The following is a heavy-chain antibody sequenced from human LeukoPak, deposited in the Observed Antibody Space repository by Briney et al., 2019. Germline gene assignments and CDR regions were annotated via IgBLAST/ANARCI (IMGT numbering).Heavy chain of an antibody. CDR3: AKGPVLRFLEWLFSHYFDY. Sequence: GSLRLSCAASGFTFSSYSMNWVRQAPGKGLEWVSYISSSSTIYYADSVKGRFTISRDNAKNSLYLQMNSLRAEDTAVYYCAKGPVLRFLEWLFSHYFDYWGQGTLVTVSS. CDR2: ISSSSTI. V-gene: IGHV3-48*01. J-gene: IGHJ4*02. D-gene: IGHD3-3*01. CDR1: GFTFSSYS.